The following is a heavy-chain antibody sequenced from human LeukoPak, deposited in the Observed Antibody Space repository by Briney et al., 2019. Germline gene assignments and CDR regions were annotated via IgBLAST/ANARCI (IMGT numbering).Heavy chain of an antibody. CDR3: ARIITYYYDSSGYYPYFDY. CDR1: GGSISSYY. V-gene: IGHV4-59*01. J-gene: IGHJ4*02. CDR2: IYYSGST. Sequence: SETLSLTCTVSGGSISSYYWSWIRQPPGKGLELIGYIYYSGSTNYNPSLKSRVTISVDTSKNQFSLKLSSVTAADTAVYYCARIITYYYDSSGYYPYFDYWGQGTLVTVSS. D-gene: IGHD3-22*01.